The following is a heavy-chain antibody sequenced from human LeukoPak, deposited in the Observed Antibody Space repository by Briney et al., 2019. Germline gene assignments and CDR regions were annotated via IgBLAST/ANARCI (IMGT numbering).Heavy chain of an antibody. CDR1: GGSFSGYY. V-gene: IGHV4-34*01. CDR2: IYYSGST. D-gene: IGHD1-14*01. Sequence: PSETLSLTCAVYGGSFSGYYWSWIRQPPGKGLEWIGSIYYSGSTYYNPSLKSRVTISVDTSKNQFSLKLSSVTAADTAVYYCARQPQRLDAFDIWGQGTMVTVSS. CDR3: ARQPQRLDAFDI. J-gene: IGHJ3*02.